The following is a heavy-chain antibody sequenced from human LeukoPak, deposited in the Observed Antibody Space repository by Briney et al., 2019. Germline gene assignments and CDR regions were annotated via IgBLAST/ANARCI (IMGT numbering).Heavy chain of an antibody. V-gene: IGHV4-34*01. CDR1: GESFRHYY. Sequence: SETLSLTCAVYGESFRHYYWTWIRQTSAKGLEWIGEIDYLGRTSYNPSLKSRLTISVDTSKNQFALRLSSITAADTAVYYCARPVWCSATICTGPFDVWGQGTLVAVSS. J-gene: IGHJ4*02. D-gene: IGHD3-16*01. CDR2: IDYLGRT. CDR3: ARPVWCSATICTGPFDV.